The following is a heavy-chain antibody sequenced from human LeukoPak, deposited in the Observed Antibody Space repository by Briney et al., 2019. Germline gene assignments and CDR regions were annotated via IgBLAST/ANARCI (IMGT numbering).Heavy chain of an antibody. Sequence: ASVTVSCKASGYTFTDHYMHWVRQAPGQGLEWMGWINPDGGGTNYAQRFQGRVSMTRDTSISTAYMELSRLRSDDTAVYYCASTLYSSGWYPDYWGQGTLVTVSS. V-gene: IGHV1-2*02. CDR1: GYTFTDHY. CDR3: ASTLYSSGWYPDY. CDR2: INPDGGGT. J-gene: IGHJ4*02. D-gene: IGHD6-19*01.